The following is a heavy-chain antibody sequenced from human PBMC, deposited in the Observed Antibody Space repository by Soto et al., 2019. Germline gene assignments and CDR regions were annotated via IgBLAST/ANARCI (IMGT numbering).Heavy chain of an antibody. D-gene: IGHD6-6*01. CDR3: VGRPRA. Sequence: EVHLVESGGGLVQPGGSLRLSCAASGFTVSNNYMSWVRQAPGKGLEWVSVIYSGGSVYYRDSVKGRFTISRDHSKNTLYLQMNSLRAEDSGVYYCVGRPRAWGEGTLVTVSS. J-gene: IGHJ5*02. V-gene: IGHV3-66*01. CDR1: GFTVSNNY. CDR2: IYSGGSV.